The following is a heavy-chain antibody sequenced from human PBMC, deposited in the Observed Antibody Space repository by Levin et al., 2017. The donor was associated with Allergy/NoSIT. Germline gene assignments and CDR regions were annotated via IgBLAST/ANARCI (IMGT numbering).Heavy chain of an antibody. Sequence: SGGSLRLSCAASGFTFSSYGMHWVRQAPGKGLEWVAVIWYDGSNKYYADSVKGRFTISRDNSKNTLYLQMNSLRAEDTAVYYCARESGYCSSTSCYEGWFDPWGQGTLVTVSS. CDR1: GFTFSSYG. V-gene: IGHV3-33*01. CDR2: IWYDGSNK. J-gene: IGHJ5*02. D-gene: IGHD2-2*01. CDR3: ARESGYCSSTSCYEGWFDP.